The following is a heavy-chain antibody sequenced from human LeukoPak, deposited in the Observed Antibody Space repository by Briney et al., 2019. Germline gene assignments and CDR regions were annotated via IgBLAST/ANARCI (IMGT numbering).Heavy chain of an antibody. J-gene: IGHJ4*02. Sequence: PGGSLRLSCAASGFTFSSYAMTWVRQAPDKGLEWVSAISGSDGSTYYADSVKGRFTISRDDSQNTLYLQMNSLSAEDTAVYYCAKVETCGGANCYALDYWGQGTLVTVSS. V-gene: IGHV3-23*01. CDR1: GFTFSSYA. D-gene: IGHD2-2*01. CDR2: ISGSDGST. CDR3: AKVETCGGANCYALDY.